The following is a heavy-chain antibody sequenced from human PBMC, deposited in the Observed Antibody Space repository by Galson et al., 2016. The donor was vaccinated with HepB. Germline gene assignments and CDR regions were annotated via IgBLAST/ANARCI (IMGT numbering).Heavy chain of an antibody. Sequence: SLRLSCAASGFTLSGSGLNWVRQAPGRGLEWISYISSALRPIYYADSVKGRFTISRDNAKNSVYLQMNSLRAEDTGVYYCATEYVLRSLESSSYYFYGLDVWGQGTTVTVSS. CDR2: ISSALRPI. V-gene: IGHV3-48*01. CDR1: GFTLSGSG. J-gene: IGHJ6*02. CDR3: ATEYVLRSLESSSYYFYGLDV. D-gene: IGHD3-3*01.